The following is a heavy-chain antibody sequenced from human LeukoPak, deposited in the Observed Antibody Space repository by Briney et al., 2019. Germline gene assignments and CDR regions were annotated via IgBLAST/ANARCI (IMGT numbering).Heavy chain of an antibody. CDR1: GFTFNNYW. J-gene: IGHJ4*02. CDR2: IDSDGSST. Sequence: PGGSLRLSCAASGFTFNNYWMHWVRQAPGKGLVWVSRIDSDGSSTRYADAVKGRFTISRDNAKNTLYLQMNSLRAEDTAIYYCVKGGGPRGLDYWGQGILVTVSS. D-gene: IGHD3-10*01. V-gene: IGHV3-74*01. CDR3: VKGGGPRGLDY.